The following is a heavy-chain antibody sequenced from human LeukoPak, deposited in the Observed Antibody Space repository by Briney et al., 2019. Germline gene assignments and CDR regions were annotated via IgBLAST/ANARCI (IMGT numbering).Heavy chain of an antibody. CDR3: AKGLRIAARYDAFDI. Sequence: GGSLRLSCAASGFTHNIYAMSWVRQAPGKGRVGVSAISGSGGSTYYADSVKGRFTISRDNSKNTLYLQMNSLGAEDTAVYYCAKGLRIAARYDAFDIWGQGTMVTVSS. V-gene: IGHV3-23*01. CDR1: GFTHNIYA. D-gene: IGHD6-6*01. J-gene: IGHJ3*02. CDR2: ISGSGGST.